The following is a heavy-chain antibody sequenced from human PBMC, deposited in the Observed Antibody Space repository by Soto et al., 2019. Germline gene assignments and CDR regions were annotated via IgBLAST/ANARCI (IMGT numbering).Heavy chain of an antibody. CDR2: IYYSGST. D-gene: IGHD2-15*01. CDR3: ARHTPAISISDH. J-gene: IGHJ4*02. V-gene: IGHV4-39*01. Sequence: PSETLSLTCTVSGGSISSSSYYWGWIRQPPGKGLEWIGSIYYSGSTYYNTSLKSRVTISVDTSKNQFSLKLSSVTAAETAVYYCARHTPAISISDHWGQGTLVTVSS. CDR1: GGSISSSSYY.